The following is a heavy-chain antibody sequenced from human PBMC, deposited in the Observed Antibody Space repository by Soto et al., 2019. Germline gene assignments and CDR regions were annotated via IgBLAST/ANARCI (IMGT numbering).Heavy chain of an antibody. V-gene: IGHV3-23*01. D-gene: IGHD3-9*01. CDR2: ISGSGGST. CDR3: AKDLRYFDWLCLDY. Sequence: EVQLLESGGGLVQPGGSLRLSCAASGFTFSSYAMSWVRQAPGKGLEWVSAISGSGGSTYYADSVKGRFTISRDNSKNTLYLQMNSLRADDTAVYYCAKDLRYFDWLCLDYWGQGTLVTVSS. J-gene: IGHJ4*02. CDR1: GFTFSSYA.